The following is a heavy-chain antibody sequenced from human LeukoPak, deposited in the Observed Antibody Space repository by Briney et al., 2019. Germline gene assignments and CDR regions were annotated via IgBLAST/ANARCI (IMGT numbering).Heavy chain of an antibody. CDR1: GFTVSSNY. Sequence: GGSLRLSCAASGFTVSSNYMSWVRQAPGKGLEWVSVIYSGGSTYYADSVKGRFTISRDNSKNTLYLQMNSLRAEDTAVYYCARDKPHDSSGVGWGQGTLVTVSS. V-gene: IGHV3-66*01. CDR2: IYSGGST. D-gene: IGHD3-22*01. J-gene: IGHJ4*02. CDR3: ARDKPHDSSGVG.